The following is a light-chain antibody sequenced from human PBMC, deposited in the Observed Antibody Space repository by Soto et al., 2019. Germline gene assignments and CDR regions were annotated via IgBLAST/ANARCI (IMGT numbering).Light chain of an antibody. V-gene: IGLV2-14*01. Sequence: QSALTQPASVSGSPGQSISISCTGTSSDVGGYNYVSWYQHHLGKAPKLMIYEVSNRPSGISNRFSGSKSGNTASLTISGLQAEDEADYYCSAYTSNSAYVFGTGTKVTVL. CDR3: SAYTSNSAYV. CDR1: SSDVGGYNY. J-gene: IGLJ1*01. CDR2: EVS.